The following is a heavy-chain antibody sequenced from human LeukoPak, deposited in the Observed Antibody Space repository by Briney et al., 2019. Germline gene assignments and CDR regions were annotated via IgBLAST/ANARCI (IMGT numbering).Heavy chain of an antibody. Sequence: GRSLRLSCAVSGFTLTNYAVRWVRQAPGKGLEWLAVMSNDGKNKYLADSVKGRFSVSRDISKDTLYLQMDSLRAEDTAVYYCAREGHSDLLTGYSPVEYYYYMDVWGKGTTVTVSS. V-gene: IGHV3-30*04. CDR2: MSNDGKNK. CDR3: AREGHSDLLTGYSPVEYYYYMDV. CDR1: GFTLTNYA. J-gene: IGHJ6*03. D-gene: IGHD3-9*01.